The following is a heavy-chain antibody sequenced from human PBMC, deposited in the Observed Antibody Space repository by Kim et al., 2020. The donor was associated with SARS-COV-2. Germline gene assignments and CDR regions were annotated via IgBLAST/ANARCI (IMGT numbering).Heavy chain of an antibody. D-gene: IGHD3-10*01. CDR3: ARAVLQRGGAFDI. J-gene: IGHJ3*02. Sequence: YNPPLKSRVTISVDTSKNQFSLKLSSVTAADTAVYYCARAVLQRGGAFDIWGQGTMVTVSS. V-gene: IGHV4-34*01.